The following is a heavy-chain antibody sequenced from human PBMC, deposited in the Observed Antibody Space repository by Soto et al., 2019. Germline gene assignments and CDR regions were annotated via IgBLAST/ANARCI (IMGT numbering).Heavy chain of an antibody. J-gene: IGHJ4*02. Sequence: QVQLVQSGAEVKKPGSSVKVSCKASGGTFSSYAISWVRQAPGQGLEWMGGIIPIFGTANYAQKFQGRVTITADESTSTAYRELSSLRSEDTAVYYCASYYYDSSGYFPFDYWGQGTLVTVSS. CDR3: ASYYYDSSGYFPFDY. CDR1: GGTFSSYA. V-gene: IGHV1-69*01. CDR2: IIPIFGTA. D-gene: IGHD3-22*01.